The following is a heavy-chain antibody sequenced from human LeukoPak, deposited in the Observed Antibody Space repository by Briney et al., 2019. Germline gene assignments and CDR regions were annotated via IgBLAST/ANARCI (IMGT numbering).Heavy chain of an antibody. CDR3: ATRVLSGASSYYFDY. CDR1: GYTFTSYG. Sequence: ASVKVSCKASGYTFTSYGISWVRQAPGQGLESMGWISAYNGNTNYAQKLQGRVTMTTDTSTSTAYMELRSLRSDDTAVYYCATRVLSGASSYYFDYWGQGTLVTVSS. V-gene: IGHV1-18*01. D-gene: IGHD1-26*01. CDR2: ISAYNGNT. J-gene: IGHJ4*02.